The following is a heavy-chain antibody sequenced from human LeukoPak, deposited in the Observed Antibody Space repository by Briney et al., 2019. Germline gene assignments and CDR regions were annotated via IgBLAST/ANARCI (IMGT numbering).Heavy chain of an antibody. J-gene: IGHJ4*02. V-gene: IGHV3-48*01. D-gene: IGHD2-15*01. CDR3: ATYCSSDSCYSPVP. Sequence: GGSLRLSCAASGFNFSTYTMNWVRQAPGKGLEWISYISRSSKARYYADSVKGRSTISRDNAKSSLYLQMNSLRAEDTAAYYCATYCSSDSCYSPVPWGQGTLVTVSS. CDR2: ISRSSKAR. CDR1: GFNFSTYT.